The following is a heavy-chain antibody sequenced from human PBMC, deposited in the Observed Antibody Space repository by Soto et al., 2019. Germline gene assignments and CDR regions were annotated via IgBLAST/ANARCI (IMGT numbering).Heavy chain of an antibody. CDR2: ISAYNGNT. CDR3: ARYRSPSRNYYGMDV. V-gene: IGHV1-18*01. D-gene: IGHD6-6*01. Sequence: QVQLVQSGAEVKKPGASVKVSCKASGYTFTTYGVSWVRQAPGQGLEWMGWISAYNGNTKYAQKFQGRVTMTTDTSTSTAYMELRSLRSDDTAVYYCARYRSPSRNYYGMDVWGQGTTVTVSS. J-gene: IGHJ6*02. CDR1: GYTFTTYG.